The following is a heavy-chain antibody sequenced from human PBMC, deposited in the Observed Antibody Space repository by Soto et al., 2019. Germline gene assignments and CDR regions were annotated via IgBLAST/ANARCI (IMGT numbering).Heavy chain of an antibody. CDR3: ARLQYYYDSTALHRKLDGMDV. CDR1: GCSISSSSYY. CDR2: IYYSGST. J-gene: IGHJ6*02. V-gene: IGHV4-39*01. D-gene: IGHD3-22*01. Sequence: SEALSVTCALSGCSISSSSYYWGWIRQPPGRGLEWIGSIYYSGSTYYNPSLKSRVTISVDTSKNQFSLKLSSVTAADTAVYYCARLQYYYDSTALHRKLDGMDVWGQGTTVTVSS.